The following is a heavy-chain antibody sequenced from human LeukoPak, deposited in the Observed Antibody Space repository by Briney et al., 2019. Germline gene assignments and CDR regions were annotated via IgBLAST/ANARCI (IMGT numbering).Heavy chain of an antibody. CDR1: GGSITSGGHY. J-gene: IGHJ4*02. CDR3: ARLLTGD. Sequence: PSETLSLTCTVSGGSITSGGHYWTWIRQPPGKGLEWIGYIYHSGSAYYNPSLKSRVTLSVDRSQNHLSLKLSSVTAADTAVYYCARLLTGDWGQGTLVTVSS. CDR2: IYHSGSA. V-gene: IGHV4-30-2*01. D-gene: IGHD2/OR15-2a*01.